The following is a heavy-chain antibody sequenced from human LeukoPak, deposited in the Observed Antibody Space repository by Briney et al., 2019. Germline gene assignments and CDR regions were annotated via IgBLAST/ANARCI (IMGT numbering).Heavy chain of an antibody. CDR1: GFTFSSYA. D-gene: IGHD3-9*01. CDR2: ISGSGGST. J-gene: IGHJ3*02. CDR3: AKDLSLYVGRQSGASKYYDILTGYYPDAFDI. Sequence: PGGSLRLSCAASGFTFSSYAMSWVRQAPGKGLEWVSAISGSGGSTYYADSVKGRFTISRDNSKNTLYLQMNSLRAEDAAVYYRAKDLSLYVGRQSGASKYYDILTGYYPDAFDIWGQGTMVTVSS. V-gene: IGHV3-23*01.